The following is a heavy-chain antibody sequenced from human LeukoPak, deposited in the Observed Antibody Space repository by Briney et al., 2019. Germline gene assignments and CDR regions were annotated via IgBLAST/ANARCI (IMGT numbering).Heavy chain of an antibody. CDR1: GGSFSGYY. J-gene: IGHJ5*02. D-gene: IGHD6-13*01. Sequence: SETLSLTCAVYGGSFSGYYWSWIRQPPGKGLEWIGEINHSGSTNYNPSLKSRVTISVDTSKNQFSLKLSSVTAADTAVYSCAGGNSREESGFDPWGKGTLVTVSS. CDR2: INHSGST. V-gene: IGHV4-34*01. CDR3: AGGNSREESGFDP.